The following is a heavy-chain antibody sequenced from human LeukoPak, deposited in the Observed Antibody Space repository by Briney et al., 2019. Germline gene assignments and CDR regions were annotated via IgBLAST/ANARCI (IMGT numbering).Heavy chain of an antibody. J-gene: IGHJ4*02. CDR1: GFTFSYYG. V-gene: IGHV3-30*18. CDR2: ISYDGSNK. D-gene: IGHD3-3*01. CDR3: AKGGGVVERPIDY. Sequence: PGGSRRLSCAASGFTFSYYGFHWVRQAPGKGLEWVAVISYDGSNKYYVDSVKGRFTISRDNSKNTLYLQMNSLRAEDTAVYYCAKGGGVVERPIDYWGQGTLVTVSS.